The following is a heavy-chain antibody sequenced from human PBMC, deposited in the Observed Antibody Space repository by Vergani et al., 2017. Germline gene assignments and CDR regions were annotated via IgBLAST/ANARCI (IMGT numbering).Heavy chain of an antibody. Sequence: EVQLVESGGVVIQPGGSLRLSCAASGFTFDDYTMHWVRQAPGKGLEWVSLISWDGDSTYYADSVKGRFTISRDNSKNSLYLHMNSLRAEDTAVYYCAKGGTAMADYWGQGTLVTVSS. CDR2: ISWDGDST. J-gene: IGHJ4*02. CDR3: AKGGTAMADY. V-gene: IGHV3-43*01. CDR1: GFTFDDYT. D-gene: IGHD5-18*01.